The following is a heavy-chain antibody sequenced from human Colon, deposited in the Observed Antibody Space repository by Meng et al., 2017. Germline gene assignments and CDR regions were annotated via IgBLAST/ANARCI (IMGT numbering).Heavy chain of an antibody. CDR3: AASSGWYRIDS. J-gene: IGHJ4*02. Sequence: VRRQDAGPGPVKPSVTLSLTCGVSGVSVTSGQFWTWVRQPPGKGLEWIGEFHYTGPINYKPSLMSRVTISVDASRNQFSLRLTSVTAADTAVYYCAASSGWYRIDSWGQGTLVTVSS. D-gene: IGHD6-19*01. CDR1: GVSVTSGQF. CDR2: FHYTGPI. V-gene: IGHV4-4*02.